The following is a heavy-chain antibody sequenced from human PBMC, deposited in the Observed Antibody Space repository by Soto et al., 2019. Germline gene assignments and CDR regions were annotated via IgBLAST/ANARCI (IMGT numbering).Heavy chain of an antibody. CDR2: IYYSGST. V-gene: IGHV4-59*08. CDR1: GGSLSSYY. J-gene: IGHJ6*02. CDR3: ARRGSYYYYYYGMDV. D-gene: IGHD1-26*01. Sequence: PSETLSLTCTVSGGSLSSYYWSWIRQPPGKGLEWIGYIYYSGSTYYNPSLKSRVTISVDTSKNQFSLKLSSVTAADTAVYYCARRGSYYYYYYGMDVWGQGTTVTVSS.